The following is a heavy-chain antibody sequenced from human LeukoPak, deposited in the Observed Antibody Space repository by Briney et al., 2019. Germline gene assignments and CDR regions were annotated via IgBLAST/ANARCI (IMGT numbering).Heavy chain of an antibody. CDR2: INGDGSTT. D-gene: IGHD3-22*01. CDR1: GFTFSKYW. CDR3: ATGNYYDSRGYYTFGY. J-gene: IGHJ1*01. Sequence: GGSLRLSCAASGFTFSKYWMHWVRQVPGKGLVWVSLINGDGSTTNYADFVKGRFTISRENAKNTLSLQVNSLRAEDTAVYYCATGNYYDSRGYYTFGYWGQGTLVTVSS. V-gene: IGHV3-74*01.